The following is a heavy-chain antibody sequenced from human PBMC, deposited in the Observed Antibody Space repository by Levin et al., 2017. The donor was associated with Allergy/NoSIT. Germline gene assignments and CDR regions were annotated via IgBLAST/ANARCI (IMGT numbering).Heavy chain of an antibody. J-gene: IGHJ2*01. CDR3: ARLEHYGSGAFRYFDL. D-gene: IGHD3-10*01. V-gene: IGHV4-39*01. CDR1: GGSIGSGSYY. Sequence: PSETLSLICTVSGGSIGSGSYYWGWIRQPPGKGLEWIGNIYYSGSTYYNPSLKSRVTMSVDTSKNQFSLRLNSVSAADTAVYYCARLEHYGSGAFRYFDLWGRGTLVTVSS. CDR2: IYYSGST.